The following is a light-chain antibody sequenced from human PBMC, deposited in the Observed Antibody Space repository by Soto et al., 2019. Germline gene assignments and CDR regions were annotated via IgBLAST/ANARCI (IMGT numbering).Light chain of an antibody. CDR2: DVS. J-gene: IGLJ1*01. CDR1: SSEFGVGDNY. V-gene: IGLV2-14*04. CDR3: SSFKTTCSYV. Sequence: AILCPETSSEFGVGDNYVSWYQQHPGKAPKLIIYDVSNRPSGVSNRFSGSKSGTTASLTISGLQAEDEDDYYCSSFKTTCSYVFGTGTEVIVL.